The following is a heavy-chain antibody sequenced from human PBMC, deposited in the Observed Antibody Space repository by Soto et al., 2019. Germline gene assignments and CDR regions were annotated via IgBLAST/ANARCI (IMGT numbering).Heavy chain of an antibody. CDR2: IYYSGST. Sequence: SETLSLTCTVSGGSISSGGYYWSWIRQHPGKGLEWIGYIYYSGSTYYNPSLKSRVTISVDTSKNQFSLKLGSVTAADTAVYYCARRLEYCSSTSCPVRWFDPWGQGTLVTVSS. D-gene: IGHD2-2*01. J-gene: IGHJ5*02. CDR1: GGSISSGGYY. V-gene: IGHV4-31*03. CDR3: ARRLEYCSSTSCPVRWFDP.